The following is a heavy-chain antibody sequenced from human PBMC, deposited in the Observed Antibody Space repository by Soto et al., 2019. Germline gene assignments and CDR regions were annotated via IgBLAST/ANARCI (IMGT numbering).Heavy chain of an antibody. V-gene: IGHV4-31*03. J-gene: IGHJ4*02. CDR1: GGSISSGGYY. D-gene: IGHD5-12*01. Sequence: SETLSLTCTVSGGSISSGGYYGSLFLQHPGKGLEWIGYIYYSGSTYYNPSLKSRVTISVDTSKNQFSLKLSSVTAADTAVYYCARASRDGYNYYFDYWGQGTLVTVSS. CDR3: ARASRDGYNYYFDY. CDR2: IYYSGST.